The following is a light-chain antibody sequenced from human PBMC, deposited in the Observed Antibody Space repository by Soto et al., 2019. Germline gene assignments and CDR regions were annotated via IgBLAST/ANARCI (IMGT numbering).Light chain of an antibody. CDR2: DAS. J-gene: IGKJ3*01. Sequence: DIQMTQSPSTLSAYVGDRVTITCRASQSISSWLAWYQQKPGKAPNLLIYDASTLERGVPSRFSGSGAGTEFTLTVSSLQHDDFARYYCQQYNSYPFNFGPGTKVPIK. V-gene: IGKV1-5*01. CDR3: QQYNSYPFN. CDR1: QSISSW.